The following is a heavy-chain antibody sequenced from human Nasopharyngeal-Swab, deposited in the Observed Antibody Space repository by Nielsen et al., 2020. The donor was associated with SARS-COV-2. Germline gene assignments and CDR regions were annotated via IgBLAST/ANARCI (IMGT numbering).Heavy chain of an antibody. J-gene: IGHJ4*02. Sequence: ASVKVSCKASGYTFTSYGISWVRQAPGQGLEWMGWISAYNGNTNYAQKLQGRVTMTTDTSTSTAYMELRSLRSDDTAVYYCARGDPIVVVTQEVGIFDYWGQGTLVTVSS. CDR2: ISAYNGNT. CDR1: GYTFTSYG. D-gene: IGHD2-21*02. V-gene: IGHV1-18*01. CDR3: ARGDPIVVVTQEVGIFDY.